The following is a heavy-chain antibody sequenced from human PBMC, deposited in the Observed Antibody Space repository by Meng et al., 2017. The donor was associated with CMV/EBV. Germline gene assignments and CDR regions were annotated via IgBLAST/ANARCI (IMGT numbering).Heavy chain of an antibody. CDR2: IYHSGST. CDR1: GGSISSSNW. J-gene: IGHJ4*02. V-gene: IGHV4-4*02. CDR3: AILIVAATIGTFDY. Sequence: SETLSLTCAVSGGSISSSNWWSWVRQPPGKGLEWIGEIYHSGSTNYNTSLKSRVTISVDKSKNQFSLKLSSVTAADTAVYYCAILIVAATIGTFDYWGQGTMVTVSS. D-gene: IGHD1-26*01.